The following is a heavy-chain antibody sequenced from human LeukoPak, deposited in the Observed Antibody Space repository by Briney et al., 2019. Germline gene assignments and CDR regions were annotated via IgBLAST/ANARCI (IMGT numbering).Heavy chain of an antibody. J-gene: IGHJ4*02. D-gene: IGHD2-2*02. V-gene: IGHV3-23*01. CDR2: ISGSGGST. CDR1: GFTFSSYA. CDR3: AKDHCSSTSCYTDY. Sequence: PGGSLRLSCAASGFTFSSYAMSWVRQAPGKGLEWVSGISGSGGSTYYADSVKGRFTISRDNSKNTLYLQMNSLRAEDTAVYYCAKDHCSSTSCYTDYWGRGTLVTVSS.